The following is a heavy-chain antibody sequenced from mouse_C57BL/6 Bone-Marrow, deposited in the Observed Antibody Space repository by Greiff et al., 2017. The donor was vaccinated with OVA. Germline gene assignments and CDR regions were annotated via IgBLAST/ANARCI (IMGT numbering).Heavy chain of an antibody. CDR1: GYTFTDYY. V-gene: IGHV1-19*01. CDR3: ARYGFISGDYAMDY. Sequence: DVKLQESGPVLVKPGASVKMSCKASGYTFTDYYMNWVKQSHGKSLEWIGVINPYNGGTSYNQKFKGKATLTVDKSSSTAYMELNSLTSEDSAVYYCARYGFISGDYAMDYWGQGTSVTVSS. D-gene: IGHD1-2*01. J-gene: IGHJ4*01. CDR2: INPYNGGT.